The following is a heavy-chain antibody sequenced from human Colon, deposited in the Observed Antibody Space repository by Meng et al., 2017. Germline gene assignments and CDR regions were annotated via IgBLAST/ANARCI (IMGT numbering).Heavy chain of an antibody. CDR2: ISSSGSS. CDR3: ARDRGRIVVAGTPHGMDV. Sequence: SETLSLTCTVSGGSISSGVYYWSWIRQHPGKGLEWLGYISSSGSSYYNPYLKSRLSMSVDTSQNQFFLRLSSMTAADTAMYYCARDRGRIVVAGTPHGMDVWGQGTTVTGSS. J-gene: IGHJ6*01. CDR1: GGSISSGVYY. D-gene: IGHD6-19*01. V-gene: IGHV4-31*03.